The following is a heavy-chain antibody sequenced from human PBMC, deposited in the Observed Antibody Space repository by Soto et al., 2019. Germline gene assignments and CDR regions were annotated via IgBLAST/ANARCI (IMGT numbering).Heavy chain of an antibody. CDR3: ARRAETNGWNGFGADKYYFDF. J-gene: IGHJ4*02. V-gene: IGHV1-8*01. CDR1: GYTFTSYD. Sequence: ASVKVSCKASGYTFTSYDIYWVRQATGQGLEWMGWMNPNTGNSGYAQKFQGRVTMTSDTSISTAHMGLSSLRSEDTAVYYCARRAETNGWNGFGADKYYFDFWGQGTLVTVSS. D-gene: IGHD1-1*01. CDR2: MNPNTGNS.